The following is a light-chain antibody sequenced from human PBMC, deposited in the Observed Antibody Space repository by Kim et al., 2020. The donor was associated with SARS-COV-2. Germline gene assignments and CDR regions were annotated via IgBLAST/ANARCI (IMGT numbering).Light chain of an antibody. CDR3: QQYYSYPFT. J-gene: IGKJ3*01. Sequence: IRMTQSPSSFSASTGDRVTITCRASQGISSYLAWYQQKPGKAPKLLIYAASTLQSGVPSRFSGSGSGTDFTLTISCLQSEDFATYYCQQYYSYPFTFGPGTKVDIK. V-gene: IGKV1-8*01. CDR2: AAS. CDR1: QGISSY.